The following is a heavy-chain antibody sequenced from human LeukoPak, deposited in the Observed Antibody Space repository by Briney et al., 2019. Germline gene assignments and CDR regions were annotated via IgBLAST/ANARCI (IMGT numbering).Heavy chain of an antibody. Sequence: GGSLRLSCAASGFTFRNSYMHWVRQAPGKGLVWVSRIDNDGSTTYADSVKGRFTISRDNAKSTVFLQLNSLKAEDTAVYYCARDLNYNLDYWGQGTLVTVSS. CDR3: ARDLNYNLDY. CDR1: GFTFRNSY. J-gene: IGHJ4*02. CDR2: IDNDGST. V-gene: IGHV3-74*01. D-gene: IGHD1-1*01.